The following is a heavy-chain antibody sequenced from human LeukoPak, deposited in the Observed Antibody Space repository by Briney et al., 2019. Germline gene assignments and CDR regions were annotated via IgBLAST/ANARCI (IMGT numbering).Heavy chain of an antibody. CDR3: AKDFAWSGYLHDAFDI. J-gene: IGHJ3*02. D-gene: IGHD3-3*01. CDR1: GFTVSSNY. Sequence: GGSLRLSCAASGFTVSSNYMSWVRQAPGKGLEWVSVIYSGGSTYYADSVKGRFTISRDNSKNTLYLQMNSLRAEDTAVYYCAKDFAWSGYLHDAFDIWGQGTMVTVSS. V-gene: IGHV3-53*05. CDR2: IYSGGST.